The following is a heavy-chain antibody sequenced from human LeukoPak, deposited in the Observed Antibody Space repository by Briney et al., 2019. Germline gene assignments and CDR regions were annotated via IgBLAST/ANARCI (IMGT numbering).Heavy chain of an antibody. CDR2: INHSGST. J-gene: IGHJ6*03. CDR3: ARWYSSSWYGYYYYMDV. CDR1: GGSFSGYY. D-gene: IGHD6-13*01. V-gene: IGHV4-34*01. Sequence: PSETLSLTCAVYGGSFSGYYWSWIRQPPGKGLEWIGEINHSGSTNYNPSLKSRVTISVGTSKNQFSLKLSSVTAADTAVYYCARWYSSSWYGYYYYMDVWGKGTTVTVSS.